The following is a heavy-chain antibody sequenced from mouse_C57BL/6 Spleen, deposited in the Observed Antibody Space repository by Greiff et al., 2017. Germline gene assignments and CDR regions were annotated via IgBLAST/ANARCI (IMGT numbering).Heavy chain of an antibody. V-gene: IGHV1-69*01. CDR3: ARRWERLRQAMDY. D-gene: IGHD2-4*01. CDR2: IDPSDSYT. J-gene: IGHJ4*01. CDR1: GYTFTSYW. Sequence: VQLQQPGAELVMPGASVKLSCKASGYTFTSYWMHWVKQRPGQGLEWIGEIDPSDSYTKYNQKFKGKSTLTVDKSSSTAYMQLSSLTSEDSAVYYCARRWERLRQAMDYWGQGTSVTVSS.